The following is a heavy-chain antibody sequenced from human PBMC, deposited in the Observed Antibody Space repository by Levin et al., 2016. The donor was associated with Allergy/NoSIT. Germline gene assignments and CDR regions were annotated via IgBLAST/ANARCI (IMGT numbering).Heavy chain of an antibody. CDR3: ARVGLNSGWYFDY. Sequence: GSLRLSCTVSGDSISSNYWSWIRQPPGKGLEWIGYINYNGRTNYNPSLQSRVTLSLDTSKNEFSLKLSSVTAADTAVYYCARVGLNSGWYFDYWGQGTPGHRLL. CDR2: INYNGRT. D-gene: IGHD6-19*01. J-gene: IGHJ4*02. CDR1: GDSISSNY. V-gene: IGHV4-59*01.